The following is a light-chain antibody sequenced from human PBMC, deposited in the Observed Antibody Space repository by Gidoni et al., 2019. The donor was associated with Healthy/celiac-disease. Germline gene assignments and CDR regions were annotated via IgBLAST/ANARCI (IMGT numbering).Light chain of an antibody. J-gene: IGLJ3*02. Sequence: QALLPQSPSPSAPLGRPVKLTCTLSSGHSNYAITWHQLQPEKGPRYVMKLNSDGSHTKGDGIPDRFSGSSYGTERYLTISSLQSEDEADYYCHTWGTGIQVFGGGTKLTVL. CDR1: SGHSNYA. CDR3: HTWGTGIQV. V-gene: IGLV4-69*02. CDR2: LNSDGSH.